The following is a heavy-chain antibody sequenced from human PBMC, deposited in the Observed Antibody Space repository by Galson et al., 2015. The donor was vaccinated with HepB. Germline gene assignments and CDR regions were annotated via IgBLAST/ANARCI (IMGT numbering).Heavy chain of an antibody. CDR1: GFTVSSNY. J-gene: IGHJ4*02. CDR3: AIASGWYARYFDY. Sequence: SLRLSCAASGFTVSSNYMSWVRQAPGKGLEWVSVIYSGGSTYYADSVKGRFTISRDNSKNTLYLQMNSLRAEDTAVYYCAIASGWYARYFDYWGQGTLVTVSS. D-gene: IGHD6-19*01. CDR2: IYSGGST. V-gene: IGHV3-66*01.